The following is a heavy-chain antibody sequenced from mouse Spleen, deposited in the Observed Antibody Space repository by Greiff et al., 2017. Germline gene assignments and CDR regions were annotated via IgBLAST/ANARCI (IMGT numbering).Heavy chain of an antibody. CDR3: AKVLWGAMDY. D-gene: IGHD1-1*02. CDR2: ISSGGGNT. V-gene: IGHV5-9*04. Sequence: EVKLVESGGGLVKLGGSLKLSCAASGFTFSSYAMSWVRQTPEKRLEWVATISSGGGNTYYPDSVKGRFTISRDNAKNTLYLQMSSLKSEDTAMYYCAKVLWGAMDYWGQGTSVTVSS. J-gene: IGHJ4*01. CDR1: GFTFSSYA.